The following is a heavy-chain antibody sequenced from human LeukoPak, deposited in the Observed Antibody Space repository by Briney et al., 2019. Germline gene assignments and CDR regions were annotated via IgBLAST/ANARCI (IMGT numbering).Heavy chain of an antibody. V-gene: IGHV4-4*07. Sequence: SQTLSLTCTVSARSISSYYWTWIRQPAGKGLEWIGHIYTSGTTYYNPSLKTQATMPVNTSKNQFSLKLSSVTAADTAMYYCARDAGLADCDYWGEGTLVTVSS. D-gene: IGHD3-22*01. J-gene: IGHJ4*02. CDR2: IYTSGTT. CDR3: ARDAGLADCDY. CDR1: ARSISSYY.